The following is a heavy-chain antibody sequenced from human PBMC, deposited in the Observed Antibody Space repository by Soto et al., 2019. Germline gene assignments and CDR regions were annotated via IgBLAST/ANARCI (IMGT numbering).Heavy chain of an antibody. D-gene: IGHD5-12*01. CDR2: INPSGDST. CDR3: ARATRSGSPHFDH. Sequence: ASVKVSCKASGYSFTNNDVSWVRQAPGQGLEWMGIINPSGDSTSYAQEFQGRVTMTRETSTSTLYMELSSLRSEDTAVYYCARATRSGSPHFDHWGQGTLVTVSS. CDR1: GYSFTNND. V-gene: IGHV1-46*01. J-gene: IGHJ4*02.